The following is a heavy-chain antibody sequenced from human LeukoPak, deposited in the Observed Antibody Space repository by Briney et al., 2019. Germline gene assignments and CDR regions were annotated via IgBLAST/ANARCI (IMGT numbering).Heavy chain of an antibody. D-gene: IGHD4-11*01. J-gene: IGHJ4*02. CDR3: ATIPDTVIAYHFDY. Sequence: GASVKVSCKASGYTFTGYYMHWVRQAPGQGLEWMGWINPNSGGTNYAQKFQGRVTMTRDTSISTAYMELSRLRSDDTAVYYCATIPDTVIAYHFDYWGQGTLVTVSS. V-gene: IGHV1-2*02. CDR2: INPNSGGT. CDR1: GYTFTGYY.